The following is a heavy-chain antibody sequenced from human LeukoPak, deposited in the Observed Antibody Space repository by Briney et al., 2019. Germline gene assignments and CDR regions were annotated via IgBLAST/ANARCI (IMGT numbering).Heavy chain of an antibody. CDR1: GGSISSSSYY. J-gene: IGHJ6*02. Sequence: PSETLSLTCTVSGGSISSSSYYWGWIRQPPRKGLEWNGCIYYSGSTYYNPSLKSRVTISVDTSKNQFSLKLSSVTAADTAVYYRARENQLPHYYYYGMDVWGQGTTVTVSS. CDR3: ARENQLPHYYYYGMDV. D-gene: IGHD2-2*01. CDR2: IYYSGST. V-gene: IGHV4-39*02.